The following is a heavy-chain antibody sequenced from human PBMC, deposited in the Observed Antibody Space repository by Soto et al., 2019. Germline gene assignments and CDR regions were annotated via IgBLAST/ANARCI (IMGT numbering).Heavy chain of an antibody. CDR2: ISHGGST. CDR3: AGVSDYWTGSRLKSLHP. CDR1: GVSISSREW. J-gene: IGHJ5*02. V-gene: IGHV4-4*02. D-gene: IGHD3-3*01. Sequence: PSETLSLTCAVSGVSISSREWWSWVRQPPGKGLEWLGQISHGGSTNYNPSVKSRVTMSTDKSKNLFSLTLSSVTAADTAVYYCAGVSDYWTGSRLKSLHPWGQGIMLPVSS.